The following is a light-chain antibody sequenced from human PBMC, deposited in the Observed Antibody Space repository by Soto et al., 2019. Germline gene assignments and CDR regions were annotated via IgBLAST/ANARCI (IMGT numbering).Light chain of an antibody. CDR2: TTS. J-gene: IGKJ1*01. Sequence: DILMTQSPSSVSASVGDRITITCRASQDIGGRLAWFQQKPGKAPTLLIYTTSNLQSGVPSRFSGSGSATHFTLTISSLQPEDFATYYCQQHYNTPRTFGQGTKVDIK. CDR3: QQHYNTPRT. V-gene: IGKV1-12*01. CDR1: QDIGGR.